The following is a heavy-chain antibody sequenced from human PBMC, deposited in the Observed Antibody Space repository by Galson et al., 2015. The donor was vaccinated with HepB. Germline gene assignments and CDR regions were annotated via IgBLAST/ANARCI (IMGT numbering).Heavy chain of an antibody. CDR1: GGSISSPDYH. Sequence: GGSISSPDYHWSWIRQHPGKGLEYIGYIYYSGTTYYNPSLKSRVTISVDTSKNQFSLKLSSVTAADTAMYYCARWGGGPTRWFDPWGQGTLVTVSS. CDR2: IYYSGTT. D-gene: IGHD1-26*01. CDR3: ARWGGGPTRWFDP. J-gene: IGHJ5*02. V-gene: IGHV4-31*02.